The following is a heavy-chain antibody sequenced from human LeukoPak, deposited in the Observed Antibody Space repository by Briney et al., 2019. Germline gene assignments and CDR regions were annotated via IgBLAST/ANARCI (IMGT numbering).Heavy chain of an antibody. D-gene: IGHD6-13*01. J-gene: IGHJ6*02. V-gene: IGHV3-33*01. CDR1: GFTFSSYG. CDR3: ARSYSSSWYYYYGMDV. CDR2: IWYDGSNK. Sequence: QAGGSLRLSCAASGFTFSSYGMHWVRQAPGKGLEWVAVIWYDGSNKYYADSVKGRFTISRDNSKNTLYLQMNSLRAEDTAVYYCARSYSSSWYYYYGMDVWGQGTTVTVSS.